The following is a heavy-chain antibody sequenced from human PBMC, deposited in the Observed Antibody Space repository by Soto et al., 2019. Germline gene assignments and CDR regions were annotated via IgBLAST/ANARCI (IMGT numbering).Heavy chain of an antibody. CDR1: GFYFFSHA. J-gene: IGHJ4*02. Sequence: EVQLLESGGGLVQSGGSLRLSCEASGFYFFSHAMAWVRQAPGKRLEWVSSVFATGTTSYYADSLRGRFTISRDNSKSILYLQMDSLTAEDSAIYYCAKMGHFSTSLYYFDNWGQGTLVTVSS. D-gene: IGHD1-26*01. CDR2: VFATGTTS. V-gene: IGHV3-23*01. CDR3: AKMGHFSTSLYYFDN.